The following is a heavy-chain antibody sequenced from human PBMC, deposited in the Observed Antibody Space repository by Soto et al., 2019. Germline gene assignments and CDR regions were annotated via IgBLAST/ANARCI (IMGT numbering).Heavy chain of an antibody. V-gene: IGHV1-69*13. CDR1: GGTFSSHA. CDR3: ARNRNRGERRFDP. CDR2: IIPIFGTA. D-gene: IGHD3-10*01. J-gene: IGHJ5*02. Sequence: SVKVSCKASGGTFSSHAISGVRQAPGQGLEWMGGIIPIFGTANYAQKFQGRVTITADESTSTAYMELSSLRSEDTPVYYCARNRNRGERRFDPWGQGTLVTVSS.